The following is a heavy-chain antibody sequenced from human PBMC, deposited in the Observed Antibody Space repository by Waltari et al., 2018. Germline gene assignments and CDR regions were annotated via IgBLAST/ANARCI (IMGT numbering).Heavy chain of an antibody. CDR2: IIPIFGTA. J-gene: IGHJ6*03. V-gene: IGHV1-69*14. D-gene: IGHD2-2*02. Sequence: QVQRVQSGAEVKKPGSSVKVSCKASGGTFSSDAISWVRQAPGQGLEWMGEIIPIFGTANYAQKFQGRVTITADKSTSTAYMELSSLRSEDTAVYYCARIPRDYYYYYMDVWGKGTTVTVSS. CDR3: ARIPRDYYYYYMDV. CDR1: GGTFSSDA.